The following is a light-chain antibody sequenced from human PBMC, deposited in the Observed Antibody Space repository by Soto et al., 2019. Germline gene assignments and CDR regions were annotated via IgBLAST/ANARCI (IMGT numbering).Light chain of an antibody. Sequence: QSALTQPRSVSGSPGQSVTISCTGTSSDVGDYNYVSWYQQHPGKAPKLMIYDVSERPSGVPDRFSGSKSGNTASLTISGHQAEDEADYYCCSYAGSYAWVFGGGTKLTVL. J-gene: IGLJ3*02. CDR2: DVS. V-gene: IGLV2-11*01. CDR3: CSYAGSYAWV. CDR1: SSDVGDYNY.